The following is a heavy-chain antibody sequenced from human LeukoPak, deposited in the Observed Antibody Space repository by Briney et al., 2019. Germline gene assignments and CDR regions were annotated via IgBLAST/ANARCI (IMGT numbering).Heavy chain of an antibody. D-gene: IGHD4-17*01. V-gene: IGHV3-30*18. CDR2: ISYDGSNK. J-gene: IGHJ4*02. CDR3: AKDRYYYGDHLGLFDY. Sequence: GGSLRLSCAASGFTFSSYGMHWVHQAPGKGLEWVAVISYDGSNKYYADSVKGRFTISRDNSKNTLYLQMNSLRAEDTAVYYCAKDRYYYGDHLGLFDYWGQGTMVAVSS. CDR1: GFTFSSYG.